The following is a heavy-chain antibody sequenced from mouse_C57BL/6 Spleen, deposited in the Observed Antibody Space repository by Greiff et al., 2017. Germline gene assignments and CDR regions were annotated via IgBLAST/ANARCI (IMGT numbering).Heavy chain of an antibody. J-gene: IGHJ1*03. Sequence: VKLVESGPGLVAPSPSLSITCTVSGFSFTSYGVSWVRQPPGKGLEWLGVIWGDGSTNDHSALISRLSISKDNSKSQVFLKLNSLQTDDTATYYCAKSTVVRYFDGWGTGTTVTVSS. CDR1: GFSFTSYG. D-gene: IGHD1-1*01. V-gene: IGHV2-3*01. CDR3: AKSTVVRYFDG. CDR2: IWGDGST.